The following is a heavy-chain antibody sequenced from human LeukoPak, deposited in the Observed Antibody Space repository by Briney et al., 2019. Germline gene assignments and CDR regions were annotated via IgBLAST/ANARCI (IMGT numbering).Heavy chain of an antibody. CDR1: GYTFTSYG. CDR3: ARESERVPAAMPGY. Sequence: ASVKVSCKASGYTFTSYGISWVRQAPGQGLEWMGWISAYNGNTNYAQKLQGRVTMTTDTSTSTAYMELSRLRSDDTAVYYCARESERVPAAMPGYWGQGTLVTVSS. V-gene: IGHV1-18*01. CDR2: ISAYNGNT. D-gene: IGHD2-2*01. J-gene: IGHJ4*02.